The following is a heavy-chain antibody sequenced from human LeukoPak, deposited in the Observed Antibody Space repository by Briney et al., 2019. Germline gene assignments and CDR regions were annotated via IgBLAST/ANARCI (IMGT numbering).Heavy chain of an antibody. V-gene: IGHV3-21*01. CDR3: ARDGGAAGHFQH. Sequence: GGSLRLSCAASGFTFSSYSVNWVRQAPGKGLEWVSSISSSSSYIYYADSVKGRFTISRDNAKNSLYLQMNSLRAEDTAVYYCARDGGAAGHFQHWGQGTLVTVSS. D-gene: IGHD6-13*01. CDR1: GFTFSSYS. J-gene: IGHJ1*01. CDR2: ISSSSSYI.